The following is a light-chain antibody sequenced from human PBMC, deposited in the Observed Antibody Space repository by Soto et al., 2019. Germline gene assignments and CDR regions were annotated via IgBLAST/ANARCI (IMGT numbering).Light chain of an antibody. CDR2: DAS. J-gene: IGKJ5*01. Sequence: EIVMTQSPATLSVSPGERATLSCRASQSVSSNLAWYQQKPGQAPTLLIYDASTRATGIPARFSGSGSGTEFTLTISSLQSEDFAAYYCQQYNNWPPITFGQGTRLEIK. V-gene: IGKV3D-15*01. CDR1: QSVSSN. CDR3: QQYNNWPPIT.